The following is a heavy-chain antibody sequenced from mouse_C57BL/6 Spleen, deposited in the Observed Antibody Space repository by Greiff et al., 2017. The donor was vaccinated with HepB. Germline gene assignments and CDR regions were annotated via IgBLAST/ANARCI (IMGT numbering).Heavy chain of an antibody. J-gene: IGHJ4*01. CDR1: GYSITSGYY. D-gene: IGHD2-4*01. CDR2: ISYDGSN. Sequence: DVQLQESGPGLVKPSQSLSLTCSVTGYSITSGYYWNWIRQFPGNQLEWMGYISYDGSNNYNPSLKNRISITRDTSKNQFFLKLNSVTTEDTATYYCAREEYDYDGVYAMDYWGQGTSVTVSS. V-gene: IGHV3-6*01. CDR3: AREEYDYDGVYAMDY.